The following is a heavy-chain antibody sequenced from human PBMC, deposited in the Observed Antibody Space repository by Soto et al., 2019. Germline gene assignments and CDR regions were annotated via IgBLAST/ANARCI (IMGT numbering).Heavy chain of an antibody. CDR3: ASSIGAVGSRFDY. Sequence: ASVKVSCKAPGYTFTSCYIHWVRQAPGQGLEWMGIINPSGGSTSYAQKFQGRVTMTRDTSTSTVYMELSRLRSEDTAVYYCASSIGAVGSRFDYWGQGIPVTVSS. J-gene: IGHJ4*02. D-gene: IGHD6-13*01. V-gene: IGHV1-46*01. CDR1: GYTFTSCY. CDR2: INPSGGST.